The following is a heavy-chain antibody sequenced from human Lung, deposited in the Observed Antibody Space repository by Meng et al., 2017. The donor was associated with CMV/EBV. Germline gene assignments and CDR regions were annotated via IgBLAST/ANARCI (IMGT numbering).Heavy chain of an antibody. D-gene: IGHD3-10*01. CDR3: ARGESINY. Sequence: ASXKVSWQASGYTFTSYYLHLRRQAPGQGIEWMGIVNPAGGDATYARNFEGRVTMTRDRSTDTVYLELNRLTPEDPGVYYCARGESINYWGQGTLVTVSS. CDR1: GYTFTSYY. CDR2: VNPAGGDA. V-gene: IGHV1-46*01. J-gene: IGHJ4*02.